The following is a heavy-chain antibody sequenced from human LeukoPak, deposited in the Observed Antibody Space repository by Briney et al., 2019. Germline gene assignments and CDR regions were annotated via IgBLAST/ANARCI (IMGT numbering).Heavy chain of an antibody. CDR3: AKDGARWY. D-gene: IGHD3-16*01. V-gene: IGHV1-2*02. CDR2: INPNTGGT. CDR1: EYTVTLYH. J-gene: IGHJ4*02. Sequence: PPVKLSYTPSEYTVTLYHLHWLRRAPGQGLEWMGWINPNTGGTNYAQKFPGRVTMTRDTSISTGYMELSRLRSDGAAVYYGAKDGARWYWGQGTLVTVSS.